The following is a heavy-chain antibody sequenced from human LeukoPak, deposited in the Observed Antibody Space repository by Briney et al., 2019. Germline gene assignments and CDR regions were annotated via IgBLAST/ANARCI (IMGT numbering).Heavy chain of an antibody. Sequence: GGSLRLSCAASGFTFSDYYMNWIRQAPGKGLEWVSYISSGGSTIYYADSVKGRFTISRDNAKNSLYLQMNSLRAEDTAVYYCARGPYYYDSSGYPPGYWGQGTLVTVSS. V-gene: IGHV3-11*04. CDR1: GFTFSDYY. CDR3: ARGPYYYDSSGYPPGY. J-gene: IGHJ4*02. D-gene: IGHD3-22*01. CDR2: ISSGGSTI.